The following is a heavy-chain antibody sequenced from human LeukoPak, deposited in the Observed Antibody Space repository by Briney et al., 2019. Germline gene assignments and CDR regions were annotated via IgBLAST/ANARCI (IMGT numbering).Heavy chain of an antibody. J-gene: IGHJ4*02. CDR1: GYTFTSYD. CDR3: ARGPGITFGGVIMY. V-gene: IGHV1-8*01. Sequence: GASVKVSCKASGYTFTSYDINWVRQATGQGLEWMGWMNPNSGNTGYAQKFQGRVTMTRNTSISTAYMKLSSLRSEDTAVYYCARGPGITFGGVIMYWGQGTLVTVSS. CDR2: MNPNSGNT. D-gene: IGHD3-16*01.